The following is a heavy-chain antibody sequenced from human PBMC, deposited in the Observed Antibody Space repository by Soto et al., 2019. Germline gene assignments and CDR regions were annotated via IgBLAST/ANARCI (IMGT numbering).Heavy chain of an antibody. J-gene: IGHJ4*02. Sequence: QVQLVQSGPEVKNPGASVRVSCVASGYAFTSYGVNWVRQAPGQGLEWMGWIAPHSGRTTYLPKFQGRVTMTADVSTTTAYIELRSLKSDDTGIYVCARAATGSYHSAYWGQGAVVTVSS. CDR1: GYAFTSYG. V-gene: IGHV1-18*04. D-gene: IGHD3-10*01. CDR2: IAPHSGRT. CDR3: ARAATGSYHSAY.